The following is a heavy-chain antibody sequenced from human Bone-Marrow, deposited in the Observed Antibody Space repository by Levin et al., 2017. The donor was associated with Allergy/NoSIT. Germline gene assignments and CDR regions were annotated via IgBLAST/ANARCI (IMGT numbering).Heavy chain of an antibody. CDR3: AREMSTKNYYYYGMDV. J-gene: IGHJ6*02. CDR2: IRRSSSTI. Sequence: LSLTCAASGFNFSAFNMNWVRQAPGKGLEWISYIRRSSSTIEYADSVKGRFTISRDNAKNSLYLQMNSLRAEDTAVYYCAREMSTKNYYYYGMDVWGQGTTVTVSS. V-gene: IGHV3-48*01. CDR1: GFNFSAFN.